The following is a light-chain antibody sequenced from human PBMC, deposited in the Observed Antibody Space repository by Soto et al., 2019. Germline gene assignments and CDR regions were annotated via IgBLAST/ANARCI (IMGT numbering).Light chain of an antibody. V-gene: IGKV1-39*01. J-gene: IGKJ4*01. CDR3: QQSYDSPPT. CDR2: GAS. Sequence: DIQMTQSPSTLSASVGDRVTITCRASQTINNYLNWYQQKPGKAPKCLIYGASSLQSGVSSRFSGRGSGTDYTLTISSLQPEEFATYYCQQSYDSPPTFGGGTKVEIK. CDR1: QTINNY.